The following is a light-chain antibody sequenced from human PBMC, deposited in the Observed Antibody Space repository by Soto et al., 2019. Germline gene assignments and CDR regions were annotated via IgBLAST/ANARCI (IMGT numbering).Light chain of an antibody. V-gene: IGKV1-5*01. Sequence: DIQMTQSPSTLSASVGDRVTITCRASQSISSWLAWYQQKPGKAPNLLIYDASSLESGVPSRFSGSGSGTDFTLTISSLQPEDFATYYCQQSYSTLWTFGQGTTVDIK. J-gene: IGKJ1*01. CDR3: QQSYSTLWT. CDR1: QSISSW. CDR2: DAS.